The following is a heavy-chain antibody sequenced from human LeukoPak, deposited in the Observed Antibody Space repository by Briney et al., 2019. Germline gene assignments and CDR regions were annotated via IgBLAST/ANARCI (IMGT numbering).Heavy chain of an antibody. V-gene: IGHV3-66*01. CDR1: GFTVSSNY. Sequence: PGGSLRLSCAASGFTVSSNYMSWVRQAPGKGLEWVSVIYTGGSTHYADSVKGRFTISRDNSKNTLYLQMNSLRAEDTAVYYCAREPGRVRGVIIFDYWGQGALVTVSS. CDR2: IYTGGST. CDR3: AREPGRVRGVIIFDY. J-gene: IGHJ4*02. D-gene: IGHD3-10*01.